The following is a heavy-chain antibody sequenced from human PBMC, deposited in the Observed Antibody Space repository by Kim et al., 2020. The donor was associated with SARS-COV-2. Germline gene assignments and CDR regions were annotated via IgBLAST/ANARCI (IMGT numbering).Heavy chain of an antibody. V-gene: IGHV4-39*01. D-gene: IGHD3-10*01. Sequence: SETLSLTCTVSGGSISSSSYYWGWIRQPPGKGLEWIGSIYYSGSTYYNPSLKSRVTISVDTSKNQFSLKLSSVTAAETAVYYCARQTYYYGSGTNHFDYWGQGTLVTVSS. CDR1: GGSISSSSYY. CDR2: IYYSGST. CDR3: ARQTYYYGSGTNHFDY. J-gene: IGHJ4*02.